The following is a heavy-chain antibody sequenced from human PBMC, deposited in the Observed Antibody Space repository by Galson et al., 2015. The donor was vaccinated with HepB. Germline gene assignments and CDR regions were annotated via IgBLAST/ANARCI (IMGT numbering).Heavy chain of an antibody. V-gene: IGHV3-30*18. D-gene: IGHD6-13*01. CDR2: ISPDGSYR. CDR3: AKDVYSWGAVGTIDY. Sequence: SLRLSCAASGFTFSDCYMSWIRQAPGKGLEWLAAISPDGSYRPYADSVKGRFTISRDNSDNTLSLQMNSLRPEDTAIYYCAKDVYSWGAVGTIDYWGRGTLVTVSS. J-gene: IGHJ4*02. CDR1: GFTFSDCY.